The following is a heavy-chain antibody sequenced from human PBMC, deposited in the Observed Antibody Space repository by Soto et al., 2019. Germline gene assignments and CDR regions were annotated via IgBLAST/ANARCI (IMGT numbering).Heavy chain of an antibody. V-gene: IGHV2-5*02. CDR3: AYLXXXGGSCYWFSFSGMDV. Sequence: QITLKESGPTLVKPTQTLTLTCTFSGFSLSTSGVGVAWIRQPPGKALEWLALIYWDDDKRYRPSLESRLTITKDTSKNQVVLTMTNMDSVDTATYYCAYLXXXGGSCYWFSFSGMDVWGQGTTVTVSS. D-gene: IGHD2-15*01. CDR2: IYWDDDK. J-gene: IGHJ6*02. CDR1: GFSLSTSGVG.